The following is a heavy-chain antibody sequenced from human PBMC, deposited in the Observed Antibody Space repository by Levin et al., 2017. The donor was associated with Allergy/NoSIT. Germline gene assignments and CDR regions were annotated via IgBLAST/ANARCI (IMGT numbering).Heavy chain of an antibody. Sequence: SETLSLTCTVSGGSISSSSYYWGWIRQPPGKGLEWIGSIYYSGSTYYNPSLKSRVTISVDTSKNQFSLKLSSVTAADTAVYYCARPLPYCSSTSCHDAFDIWGQGTMVTVSS. CDR1: GGSISSSSYY. D-gene: IGHD2-2*01. J-gene: IGHJ3*02. CDR3: ARPLPYCSSTSCHDAFDI. V-gene: IGHV4-39*01. CDR2: IYYSGST.